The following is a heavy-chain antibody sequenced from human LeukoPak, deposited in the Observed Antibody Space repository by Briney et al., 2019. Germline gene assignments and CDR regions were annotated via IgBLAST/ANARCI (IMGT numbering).Heavy chain of an antibody. V-gene: IGHV3-69-1*01. D-gene: IGHD3-16*01. CDR2: IGGDGIA. J-gene: IGHJ4*02. CDR1: GFTFTDHP. CDR3: AKDRANWAIDD. Sequence: GGSLRLSCVASGFTFTDHPMNWVRQAPGKGLEWVSYIGGDGIAFYADSVKGRFTASKDDARKSMYLQMNSLRVEDTAVYYCAKDRANWAIDDWGQGTQVTVSS.